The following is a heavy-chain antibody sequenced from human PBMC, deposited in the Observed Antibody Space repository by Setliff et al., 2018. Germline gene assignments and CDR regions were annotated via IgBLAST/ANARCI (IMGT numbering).Heavy chain of an antibody. D-gene: IGHD3-16*01. CDR1: GYSIRSGYY. V-gene: IGHV4-38-2*02. CDR3: ARDPGFRSGTWALDN. J-gene: IGHJ4*02. Sequence: SETLSLTCGVSGYSIRSGYYCGWVRHPPGKGLQWIGKIYQSGNTYYNPSLESRVTMSLDTSKNQFSLRVKSVTAADTALYSCARDPGFRSGTWALDNWGQGTLVTVS. CDR2: IYQSGNT.